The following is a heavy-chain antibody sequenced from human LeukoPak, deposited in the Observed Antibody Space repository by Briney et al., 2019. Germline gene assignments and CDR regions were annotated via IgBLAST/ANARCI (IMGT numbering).Heavy chain of an antibody. J-gene: IGHJ3*02. V-gene: IGHV1-8*01. CDR3: ATVLRFLEKDAFDI. Sequence: ASVKVSCKASGYTFTSYDINWVRQATGQGLEWMGWMNPNSGNTGYAQKFQGRVTITTDESTSTAYMELSSLRSEDTAVYYCATVLRFLEKDAFDIWGQGTMVTVSS. D-gene: IGHD3-3*01. CDR2: MNPNSGNT. CDR1: GYTFTSYD.